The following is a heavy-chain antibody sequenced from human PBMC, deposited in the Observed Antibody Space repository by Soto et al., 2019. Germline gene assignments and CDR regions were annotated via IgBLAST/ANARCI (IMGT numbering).Heavy chain of an antibody. Sequence: GGSLRLSCAASGFTFSSYAMSWVRQAPGKGLEWVSVISGSGGYTYYADSVKGRFTISRDNSKNTLYLQVNSLRVEDTAVYYCAKGEYSNSYGAIDYWGQGTLVTVSS. V-gene: IGHV3-23*01. D-gene: IGHD6-6*01. J-gene: IGHJ4*02. CDR1: GFTFSSYA. CDR2: ISGSGGYT. CDR3: AKGEYSNSYGAIDY.